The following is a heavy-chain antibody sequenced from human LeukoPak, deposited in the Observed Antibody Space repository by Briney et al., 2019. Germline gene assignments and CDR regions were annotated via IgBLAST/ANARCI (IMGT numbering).Heavy chain of an antibody. Sequence: PSETLSLTCTVSGGSISSYYWSWIRQPPGKGLEWIGYIYSSGSTNYNPSLKSRVTISVDTSKNQVSLKVNSVTAADTAVYYCASLYSSSWRFDYWGQGTLVTVSS. J-gene: IGHJ4*02. CDR3: ASLYSSSWRFDY. V-gene: IGHV4-59*01. D-gene: IGHD6-13*01. CDR2: IYSSGST. CDR1: GGSISSYY.